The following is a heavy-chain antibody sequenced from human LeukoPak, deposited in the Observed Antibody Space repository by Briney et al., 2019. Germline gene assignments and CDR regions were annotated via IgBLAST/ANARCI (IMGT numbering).Heavy chain of an antibody. CDR3: AGYRISSDAFDI. V-gene: IGHV4-34*01. D-gene: IGHD5-24*01. CDR1: GGSFSGYY. J-gene: IGHJ3*02. Sequence: SETLSLTCAVYGGSFSGYYWSWIRQPPGKGLEWIGEINHSGSTNYNPSLKSRVTISVDTSKNQFSLKLSSVTAADTAVYYCAGYRISSDAFDIWGQGTMVTVSS. CDR2: INHSGST.